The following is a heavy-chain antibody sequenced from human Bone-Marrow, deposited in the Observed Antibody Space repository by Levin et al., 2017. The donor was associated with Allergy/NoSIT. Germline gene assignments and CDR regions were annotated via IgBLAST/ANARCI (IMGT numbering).Heavy chain of an antibody. CDR2: IYGDDDK. J-gene: IGHJ5*02. Sequence: SGPTLVKPTQTLTLTCSFSGFSLITSQRGVGWIRQPPGKALEWLALIYGDDDKRYSVSLKTRVTITKDTSENQVVLTLTNVDPSDTATYSCPHTKVDRGVAAPNGFDPWGQGTLVTVSS. CDR3: PHTKVDRGVAAPNGFDP. CDR1: GFSLITSQRG. D-gene: IGHD6-19*01. V-gene: IGHV2-5*02.